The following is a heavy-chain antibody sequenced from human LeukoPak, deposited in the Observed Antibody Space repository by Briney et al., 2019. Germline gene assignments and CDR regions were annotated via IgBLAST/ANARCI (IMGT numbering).Heavy chain of an antibody. Sequence: SVKVSCKASGGTFSSYAISWVRQAPGQGLEWMGGIIPIFGTANYAQKFQGRVTITADESTSTAYMELSSLRSEDTAVYYCAGDGGYSGYLLDYWDQGTLVTVSS. CDR2: IIPIFGTA. J-gene: IGHJ4*02. CDR1: GGTFSSYA. V-gene: IGHV1-69*13. D-gene: IGHD5-12*01. CDR3: AGDGGYSGYLLDY.